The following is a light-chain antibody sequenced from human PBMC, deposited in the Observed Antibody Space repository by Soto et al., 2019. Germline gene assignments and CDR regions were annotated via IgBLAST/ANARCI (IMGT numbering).Light chain of an antibody. Sequence: QSVLTQPASVSGSPGQSITISCTETSSDVGEYKYVSWYQQHPGTAPKLIIYDVSNRPSGVSNRSSGSKSGSTASLTISGLQAEDEADYYCCSYAGSYALYAFGTGTKVTVL. V-gene: IGLV2-14*03. CDR2: DVS. CDR3: CSYAGSYALYA. CDR1: SSDVGEYKY. J-gene: IGLJ1*01.